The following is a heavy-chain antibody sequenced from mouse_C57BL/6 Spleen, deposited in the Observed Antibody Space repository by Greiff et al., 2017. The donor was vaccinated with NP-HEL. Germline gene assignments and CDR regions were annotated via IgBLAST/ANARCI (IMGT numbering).Heavy chain of an antibody. CDR2: IDPANGNT. D-gene: IGHD2-1*01. Sequence: VQLQQSVAELVRPGASVKLSCTASGFNIKNTYMHWVKQRPEQGLEWIGRIDPANGNTKYAPKFQGKATITADTSSNTAYMQLSSLTSEDSAVYYCARLYYGNYVWFAYWGQGTLVTVSA. CDR3: ARLYYGNYVWFAY. CDR1: GFNIKNTY. J-gene: IGHJ3*01. V-gene: IGHV14-3*01.